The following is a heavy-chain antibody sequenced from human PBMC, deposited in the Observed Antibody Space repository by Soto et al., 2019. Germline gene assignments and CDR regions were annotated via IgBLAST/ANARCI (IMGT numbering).Heavy chain of an antibody. D-gene: IGHD6-19*01. CDR3: ARRYSSGYNWFDP. J-gene: IGHJ5*02. CDR1: GGTFSRFA. V-gene: IGHV1-69*01. Sequence: QVQLVQSGAEVKPPGSSVKVSCKASGGTFSRFAISWVRQAPGQGLEWMGGIIPPLGTTRYAQKFQGRVTITADESTTTAYTELSSLTSEDTAMYYCARRYSSGYNWFDPWGQGTLVTVSS. CDR2: IIPPLGTT.